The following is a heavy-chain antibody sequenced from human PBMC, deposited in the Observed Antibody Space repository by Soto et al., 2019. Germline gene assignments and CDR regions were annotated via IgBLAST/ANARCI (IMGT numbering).Heavy chain of an antibody. V-gene: IGHV4-4*07. Sequence: SETLSLTCTVSGGSISSYYWSWIRQPAGKGLEWIGRIYTSGSTNYNPSLKSRFTISLDTSKNQFSLKLSSVTAADTAVYYCARATSFSGHHGYWGQGTLVTVSS. CDR2: IYTSGST. J-gene: IGHJ4*02. CDR3: ARATSFSGHHGY. D-gene: IGHD2-8*02. CDR1: GGSISSYY.